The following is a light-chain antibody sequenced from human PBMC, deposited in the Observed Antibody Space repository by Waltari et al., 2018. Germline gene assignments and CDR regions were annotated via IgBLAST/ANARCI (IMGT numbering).Light chain of an antibody. V-gene: IGKV3-15*01. Sequence: TQSPATLSVSPGERVTLSCRASQSVYRYLAWYQQKLGQAPRLLIYGASTRSSGIPDRFSGSGSGTEFTLNISSLQSEDFAVYYCYQYSNWPPYSFGQGTMLEIK. J-gene: IGKJ2*03. CDR1: QSVYRY. CDR3: YQYSNWPPYS. CDR2: GAS.